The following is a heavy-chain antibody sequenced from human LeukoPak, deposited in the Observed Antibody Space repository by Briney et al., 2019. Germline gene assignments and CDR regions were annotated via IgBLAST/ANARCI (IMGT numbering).Heavy chain of an antibody. CDR1: GFTFDDYA. V-gene: IGHV3-9*01. CDR2: ISWNSGSI. D-gene: IGHD6-19*01. J-gene: IGHJ3*02. CDR3: AKDTGMSGWSGAFDI. Sequence: GGSLRLSCVASGFTFDDYAMHWVRQAPGKGLEWVSGISWNSGSIGYADSVKGRFTISRDNAKNSLYLQMNSLRAEDTALYYCAKDTGMSGWSGAFDIWGQGTMVTVSS.